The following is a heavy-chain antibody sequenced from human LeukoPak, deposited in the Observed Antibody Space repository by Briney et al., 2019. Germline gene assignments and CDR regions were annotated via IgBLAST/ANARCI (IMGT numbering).Heavy chain of an antibody. Sequence: ASVKVSCKASGYTFTSHSMHWVRQAPGQRLDWMGWINTGNGNTKYSQKFQGRVTITMDKSATTAYMELSSLRSEDTAVYYCARAAVAAPSLPHFDYWGQGTLVTVSS. V-gene: IGHV1-3*04. CDR2: INTGNGNT. CDR3: ARAAVAAPSLPHFDY. J-gene: IGHJ4*02. CDR1: GYTFTSHS. D-gene: IGHD6-6*01.